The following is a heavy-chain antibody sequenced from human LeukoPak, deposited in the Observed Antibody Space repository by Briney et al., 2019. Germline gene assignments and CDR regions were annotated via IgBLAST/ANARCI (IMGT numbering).Heavy chain of an antibody. CDR1: GFTVSSNY. CDR2: IYSGGNT. Sequence: GGSLRLSCAASGFTVSSNYMSWVRQAPGKGLDWVSVIYSGGNTYYADSVKGRFTISRDNSKNTLYLQMNSLRAEDTAVYYCTRDPMGIAAAGYYYYYMDVWGKGTTVTVSS. CDR3: TRDPMGIAAAGYYYYYMDV. J-gene: IGHJ6*03. V-gene: IGHV3-53*01. D-gene: IGHD6-13*01.